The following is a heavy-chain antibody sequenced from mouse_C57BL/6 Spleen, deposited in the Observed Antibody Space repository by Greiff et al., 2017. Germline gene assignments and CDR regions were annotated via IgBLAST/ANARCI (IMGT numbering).Heavy chain of an antibody. D-gene: IGHD1-1*01. CDR1: GFTFSSYA. CDR3: ARDSDYYGSSYSWYFDV. CDR2: ISDGGSYT. V-gene: IGHV5-4*01. Sequence: EVKLMESGGGLVKPGGSLKLSCAASGFTFSSYAMSWVRQTPEKRLEWVATISDGGSYTYYPDNVKGRFTISRDNAKNNLYLQMSHLKSEDTAMYYCARDSDYYGSSYSWYFDVWGTGTTVTVSS. J-gene: IGHJ1*03.